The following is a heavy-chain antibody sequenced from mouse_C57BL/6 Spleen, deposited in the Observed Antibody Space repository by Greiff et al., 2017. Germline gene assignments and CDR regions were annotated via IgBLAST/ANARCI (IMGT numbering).Heavy chain of an antibody. CDR2: IDPETGGT. CDR1: GYTFTDYE. Sequence: VQLVESGAELVRPGASVTLSCKASGYTFTDYEMHWVKQTPVHGLEWIGAIDPETGGTAYNQKFKGKAILTADKSSSTAYMELRSLTSEDSAVYYCTRSSSSYCFDYWGQGTTLTVSS. D-gene: IGHD1-1*01. CDR3: TRSSSSYCFDY. V-gene: IGHV1-15*01. J-gene: IGHJ2*01.